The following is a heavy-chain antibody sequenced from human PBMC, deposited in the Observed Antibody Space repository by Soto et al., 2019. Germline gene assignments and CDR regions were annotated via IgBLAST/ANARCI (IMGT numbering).Heavy chain of an antibody. Sequence: EVQLLESGGGLVQPGGSLRLSCAASGFTFSSYAMSWVRQAPGKGLEWVSAISGSGGSTYYADSVKGRFTISRDNSKNTLYLQMNRLRAEDTAVYYCAKDSMTGYCSSTSCSDFDYWGQGTLVTVSS. CDR1: GFTFSSYA. CDR3: AKDSMTGYCSSTSCSDFDY. D-gene: IGHD2-2*01. J-gene: IGHJ4*02. V-gene: IGHV3-23*01. CDR2: ISGSGGST.